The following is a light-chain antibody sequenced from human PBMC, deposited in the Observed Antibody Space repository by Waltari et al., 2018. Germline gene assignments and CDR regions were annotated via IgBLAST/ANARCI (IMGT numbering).Light chain of an antibody. V-gene: IGKV3-15*01. CDR1: QSISVN. CDR3: QQYNSWPQT. J-gene: IGKJ1*01. Sequence: SCRASQSISVNLAWYQQKPGQSPRLLISGASTRATGIPARFSGSGSGTDFTLTISSLQSEDFAVYYCQQYNSWPQTFGQGTKVDIK. CDR2: GAS.